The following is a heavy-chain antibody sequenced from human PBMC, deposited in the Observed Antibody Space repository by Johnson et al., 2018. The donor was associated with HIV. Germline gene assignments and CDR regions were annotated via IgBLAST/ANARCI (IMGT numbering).Heavy chain of an antibody. D-gene: IGHD2-15*01. CDR3: TRVSSTSWALDI. V-gene: IGHV3-20*04. Sequence: MLLVESGGGVVRPGGSLRLSCAASGFTFDDYGMTWVRQPPGKGLEWVSSINWNGGSTGYADSVKGRFTISRDNAKNSLYLQMNSLRGDDTAVYYCTRVSSTSWALDIWGQGTLVTISS. CDR1: GFTFDDYG. CDR2: INWNGGST. J-gene: IGHJ3*02.